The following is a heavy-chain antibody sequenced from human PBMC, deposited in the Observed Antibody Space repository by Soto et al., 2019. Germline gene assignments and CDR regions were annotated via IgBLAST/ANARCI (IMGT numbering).Heavy chain of an antibody. Sequence: SETLSLTCAVYGGSFSGYYWSWIRQPPGKGLEWIGEINHSGSTNYNPSLKSRVTISVDTSKNQFSLKLRSVTAADTAVYYCARGKFGGVIVTYYYYYGMDVWGQGTTVTVS. CDR2: INHSGST. D-gene: IGHD3-16*02. J-gene: IGHJ6*02. CDR1: GGSFSGYY. V-gene: IGHV4-34*01. CDR3: ARGKFGGVIVTYYYYYGMDV.